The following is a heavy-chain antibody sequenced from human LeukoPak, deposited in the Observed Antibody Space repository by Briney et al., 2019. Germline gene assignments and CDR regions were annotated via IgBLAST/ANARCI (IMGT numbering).Heavy chain of an antibody. CDR1: GGSISSSSYY. J-gene: IGHJ6*02. V-gene: IGHV4-39*07. Sequence: KASETLSLTCTVSGGSISSSSYYWGWIRQPPGKGLECIGSIYYSGSTYYNPSLKSRVTISVDTSKNQFSLKLSSVTAADTAVYYCARDEIPKYYLFGMDVWGQGTTVTVSS. CDR3: ARDEIPKYYLFGMDV. D-gene: IGHD3-10*01. CDR2: IYYSGST.